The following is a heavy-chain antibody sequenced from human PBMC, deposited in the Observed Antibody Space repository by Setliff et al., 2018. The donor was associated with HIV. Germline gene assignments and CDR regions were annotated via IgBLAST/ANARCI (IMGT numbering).Heavy chain of an antibody. V-gene: IGHV4-38-2*02. CDR2: IYYNEKT. J-gene: IGHJ5*02. CDR1: NYSISSGYY. Sequence: PSETLSLTCTVSNYSISSGYYWGWLRQPPGKGLEYIGSIYYNEKTYYSPSLKGRVTISVDTSKNQFSLNLTSVTAADTAVYFCASRVYYYDSNKVLREEGFDPWGQGTLVTVSS. CDR3: ASRVYYYDSNKVLREEGFDP. D-gene: IGHD3-22*01.